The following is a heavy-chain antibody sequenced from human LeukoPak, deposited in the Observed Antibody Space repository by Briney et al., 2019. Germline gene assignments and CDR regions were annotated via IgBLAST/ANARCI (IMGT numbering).Heavy chain of an antibody. CDR2: VKSKTDGGTT. CDR3: TTAYYYDSSGYSPHDY. J-gene: IGHJ4*02. Sequence: PGGSLRLSCAASGFTFSNAWMSWVRQAPGKGLEWVGRVKSKTDGGTTDYAAPVKGRFTISRDDSKNTLYLQMNSLKTEDTAVYYCTTAYYYDSSGYSPHDYWGQGTLVTVSS. D-gene: IGHD3-22*01. CDR1: GFTFSNAW. V-gene: IGHV3-15*01.